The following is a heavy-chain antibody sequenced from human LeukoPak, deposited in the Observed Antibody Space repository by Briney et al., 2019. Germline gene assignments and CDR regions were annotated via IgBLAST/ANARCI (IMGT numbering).Heavy chain of an antibody. J-gene: IGHJ4*02. CDR3: ARGPYDILTGYHRPGEPDY. V-gene: IGHV4-34*01. D-gene: IGHD3-9*01. CDR1: GGSFSGYY. CDR2: INHSGST. Sequence: SETLSLTCAVYGGSFSGYYWSWIRQPPGKGLEWIGEINHSGSTNYNPPLKSRVTISVDTSKNQFSLKLSSVTAADTAVYYCARGPYDILTGYHRPGEPDYWGQGTLVTVSS.